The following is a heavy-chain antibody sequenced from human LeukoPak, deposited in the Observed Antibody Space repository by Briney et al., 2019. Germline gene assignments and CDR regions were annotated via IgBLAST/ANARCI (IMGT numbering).Heavy chain of an antibody. CDR3: ARDRPRVATQSRFDY. J-gene: IGHJ4*02. CDR1: GGSISSYY. CDR2: INHSGST. D-gene: IGHD5-12*01. V-gene: IGHV4-34*01. Sequence: KSSETLSLTCTVSGGSISSYYWSWIRQPPGKGLEWIGEINHSGSTNYNPSLKSRVTISVDTSKNQFSLKLNSVTAADTAVYYCARDRPRVATQSRFDYWGQGTLVTVSS.